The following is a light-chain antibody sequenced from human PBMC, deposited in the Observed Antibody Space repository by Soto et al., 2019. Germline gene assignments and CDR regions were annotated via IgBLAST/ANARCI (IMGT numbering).Light chain of an antibody. V-gene: IGKV3-11*01. CDR2: DAS. J-gene: IGKJ1*01. CDR1: QSVSSY. CDR3: QQSYSTPRT. Sequence: EIVLTQSPATLSLSPGEGATLSCRASQSVSSYLVWYQQKPGQAPRLLIYDASKRATGIPARFSGSGSGTDFTLTISSLQPEDFATYYCQQSYSTPRTFGQGTKVDIK.